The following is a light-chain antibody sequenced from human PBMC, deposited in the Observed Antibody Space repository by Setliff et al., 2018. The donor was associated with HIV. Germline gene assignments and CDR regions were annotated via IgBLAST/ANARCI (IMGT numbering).Light chain of an antibody. J-gene: IGLJ1*01. CDR2: GVS. Sequence: QSALTQPRSVSGSRGQSVTFSCTGASSNVGTYDYVSWYQQHPGKAPKLIIYGVSKRPSGVPARFSGFKSGTTASLTISGLLPEDEADYYCCSYAGSYTFVFGPGTKVTVL. CDR3: CSYAGSYTFV. V-gene: IGLV2-11*01. CDR1: SSNVGTYDY.